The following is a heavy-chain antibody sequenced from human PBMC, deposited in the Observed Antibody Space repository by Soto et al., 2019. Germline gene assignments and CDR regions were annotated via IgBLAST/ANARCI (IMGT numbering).Heavy chain of an antibody. J-gene: IGHJ6*02. CDR1: GGSISSGGYY. CDR3: ARGGKQRGDYEGENGGDDYYYYGMDV. V-gene: IGHV4-31*03. D-gene: IGHD4-17*01. CDR2: IYYSGST. Sequence: PSETLSLTCTVSGGSISSGGYYWSWIRQHPGKGLEWIGYIYYSGSTYYNPSLKSRVTISVDTSKNQFSLKLSSVTAADTAVYYCARGGKQRGDYEGENGGDDYYYYGMDVWGQGTTVTVSS.